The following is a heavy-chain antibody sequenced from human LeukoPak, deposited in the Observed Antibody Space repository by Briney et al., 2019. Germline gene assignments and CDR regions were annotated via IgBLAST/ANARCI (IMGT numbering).Heavy chain of an antibody. CDR3: ARDSAEYYYDSSGSSFDY. Sequence: GGSLRLSCAASGFTVSSNYMSWVRQAPGKGLEWVSVIYSGGSTYYADSVKGRFTISRDNSKNTLYLQMNSLRAEDTAVYYCARDSAEYYYDSSGSSFDYWGQGTLVTVSS. CDR1: GFTVSSNY. J-gene: IGHJ4*02. V-gene: IGHV3-53*01. D-gene: IGHD3-22*01. CDR2: IYSGGST.